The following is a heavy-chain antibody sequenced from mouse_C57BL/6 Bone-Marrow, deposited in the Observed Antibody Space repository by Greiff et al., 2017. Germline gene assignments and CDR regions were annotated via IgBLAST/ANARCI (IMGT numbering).Heavy chain of an antibody. CDR1: GYTFTSYW. CDR3: AREARSYWYLDV. V-gene: IGHV1-69*01. Sequence: QVQLQQPGAELVMPGASVKLSCKASGYTFTSYWMHWVKQRPGQGLEWIGEIDPSDSYTNYNQKFKGKSTLTVDKSSSTAYMQLSSLTSEDSAVYYCAREARSYWYLDVWGTGTTVTVSS. CDR2: IDPSDSYT. J-gene: IGHJ1*03.